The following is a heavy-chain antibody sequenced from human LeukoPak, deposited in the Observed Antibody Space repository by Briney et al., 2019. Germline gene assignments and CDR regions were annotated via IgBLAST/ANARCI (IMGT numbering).Heavy chain of an antibody. Sequence: SETLSLTCTVSGGSINNYYWSWIRQPPGKGLEWIGYIYYTGSTNYNPSLKSRVTISVDTSKSHFTLKMSTLTAADTAVYYCARHRGSGYPYFDYWGQGTLVTVSS. V-gene: IGHV4-59*01. CDR1: GGSINNYY. CDR3: ARHRGSGYPYFDY. J-gene: IGHJ4*02. CDR2: IYYTGST. D-gene: IGHD3-22*01.